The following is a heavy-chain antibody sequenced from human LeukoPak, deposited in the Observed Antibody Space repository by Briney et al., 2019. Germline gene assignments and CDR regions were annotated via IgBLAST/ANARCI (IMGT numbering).Heavy chain of an antibody. Sequence: PSETLSLTCTVSGGSISSGGYYWSWTRQPPGKGLEWIGYIYHSGSTYYNPSLKSRVTISVDTSKNQFSLKLSSVTAADTAVYYCARGGSPRGSSGWYGWHFAEYFQHWGQGTLVTVSS. J-gene: IGHJ1*01. CDR1: GGSISSGGYY. CDR2: IYHSGST. CDR3: ARGGSPRGSSGWYGWHFAEYFQH. V-gene: IGHV4-30-2*01. D-gene: IGHD6-19*01.